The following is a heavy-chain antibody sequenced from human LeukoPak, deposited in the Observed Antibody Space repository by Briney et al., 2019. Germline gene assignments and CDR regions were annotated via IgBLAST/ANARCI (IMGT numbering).Heavy chain of an antibody. CDR3: ATSPMGGIAAAGTYFAFDI. D-gene: IGHD6-13*01. V-gene: IGHV3-30*03. J-gene: IGHJ3*02. CDR2: ISYDGSNK. CDR1: GFTFSSYG. Sequence: GGSLRLSCAASGFTFSSYGMHWVRQAPGKGLEWVAVISYDGSNKYYADSVKGRFTISRDNSKNTLYLQMNSLRAEDTAVYYCATSPMGGIAAAGTYFAFDIWGQGTMVTVSS.